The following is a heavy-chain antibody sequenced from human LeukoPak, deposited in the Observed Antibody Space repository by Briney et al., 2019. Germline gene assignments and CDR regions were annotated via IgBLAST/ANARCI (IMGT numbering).Heavy chain of an antibody. Sequence: PSETLSLTCTVSGGSISSHYWSWIRQPPGKGLEWIGYFYYSGSTNYNPSLKSRVTISVDTSKNQFSLKLSSVTTADTAVYFCARVPYDDHAYYFDYWGQGTPVTVSS. CDR2: FYYSGST. D-gene: IGHD3-3*01. V-gene: IGHV4-59*11. CDR1: GGSISSHY. J-gene: IGHJ4*02. CDR3: ARVPYDDHAYYFDY.